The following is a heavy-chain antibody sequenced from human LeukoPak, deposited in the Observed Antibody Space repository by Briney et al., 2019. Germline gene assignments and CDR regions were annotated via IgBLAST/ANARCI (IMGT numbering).Heavy chain of an antibody. V-gene: IGHV3-11*01. D-gene: IGHD6-19*01. CDR2: ISSSGSTI. CDR3: AGGTSIAVAAYYFDY. Sequence: KTGGSLRLSCAASGFTFSDYYMSWIRQAPGKGLEWVSYISSSGSTIYYADSVKGRFTISRDNAKNSLYLQMNSLRAEDTAVYYCAGGTSIAVAAYYFDYWGQGTLVTVSS. J-gene: IGHJ4*02. CDR1: GFTFSDYY.